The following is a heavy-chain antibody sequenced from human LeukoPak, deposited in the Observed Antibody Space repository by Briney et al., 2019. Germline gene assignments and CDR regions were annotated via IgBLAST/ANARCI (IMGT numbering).Heavy chain of an antibody. CDR2: INHSGST. V-gene: IGHV4-34*01. Sequence: SETLSLTCAVYGGSFSGYYWSWIRQPPGKGLEWIGEINHSGSTNYNPSLKSRVTISVDTSKNQFSLKLNSVTAADTAVYYCAAAGWDNHDSSGFSFDYWGQGTLVTVSS. CDR1: GGSFSGYY. D-gene: IGHD3-22*01. CDR3: AAAGWDNHDSSGFSFDY. J-gene: IGHJ4*02.